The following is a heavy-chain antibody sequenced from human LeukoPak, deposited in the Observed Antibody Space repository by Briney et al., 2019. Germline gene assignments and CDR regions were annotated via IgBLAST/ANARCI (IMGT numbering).Heavy chain of an antibody. Sequence: SEILSLTCTVSGGSISSYYWSWIRQPPGKGLEWIGYIYYSGSTNYNPSLKSRVTISVDTSKNQFSLKLSSVTAADTAVYYCARVYYYYGMDVWGQGTTVTVSS. CDR1: GGSISSYY. V-gene: IGHV4-59*01. J-gene: IGHJ6*02. CDR3: ARVYYYYGMDV. CDR2: IYYSGST.